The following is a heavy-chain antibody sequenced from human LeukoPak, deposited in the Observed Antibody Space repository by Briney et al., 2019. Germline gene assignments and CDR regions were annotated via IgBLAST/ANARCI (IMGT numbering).Heavy chain of an antibody. CDR3: ARPNYDFWSGPSNDAFDI. CDR1: GYTFTGYY. D-gene: IGHD3-3*01. V-gene: IGHV1-2*02. Sequence: ASVKVSCKASGYTFTGYYMHWMRQAPGQGLEWMGWINPNSGGTNYAQKFQGRVTMTRDTSISTAYMELSRLRSDDTAVYYCARPNYDFWSGPSNDAFDIWGQGTMVTVSS. J-gene: IGHJ3*02. CDR2: INPNSGGT.